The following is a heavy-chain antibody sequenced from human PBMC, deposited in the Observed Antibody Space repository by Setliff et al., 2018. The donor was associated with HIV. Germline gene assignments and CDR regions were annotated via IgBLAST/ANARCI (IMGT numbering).Heavy chain of an antibody. CDR3: ARNSFPRTATGTGPLFDS. J-gene: IGHJ4*02. CDR1: GYTFTSYG. D-gene: IGHD3-9*01. V-gene: IGHV1-18*01. CDR2: ISAYNGNT. Sequence: ASVKVSCKASGYTFTSYGISWVRQAPGQGLEWMGWISAYNGNTNYAQKLQGRVTMTTDTSTSTAYMELRSLRSDDTAVYYCARNSFPRTATGTGPLFDSWGQGTLVTVSS.